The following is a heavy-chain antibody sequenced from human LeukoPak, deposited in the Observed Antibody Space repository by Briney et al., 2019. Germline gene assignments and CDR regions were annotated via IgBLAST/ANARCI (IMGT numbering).Heavy chain of an antibody. Sequence: GGSLRLSCAASGLTFSSYGMSWVRQAPGRGLEWVSAISTTGGTTYYADSVRGRFTISRDNSRNTLYLQMNSLRAVDTAVYYCARDLDPSSSPFPYYFDYWGQGTLVTVSS. D-gene: IGHD6-6*01. J-gene: IGHJ4*02. CDR1: GLTFSSYG. V-gene: IGHV3-23*01. CDR3: ARDLDPSSSPFPYYFDY. CDR2: ISTTGGTT.